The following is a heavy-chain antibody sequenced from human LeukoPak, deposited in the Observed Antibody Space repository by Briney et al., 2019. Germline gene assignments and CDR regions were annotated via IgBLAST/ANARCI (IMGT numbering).Heavy chain of an antibody. CDR1: GFTFSDYY. CDR3: ARALDRGSYAIDY. CDR2: ISSSGSTI. Sequence: GRSLRLSCAASGFTFSDYYMSWIRQAPGKGLEWVSYISSSGSTIYYADSVKGRFTISRDNAKNSLYLQMNSLRAEDTAVYYCARALDRGSYAIDYWGQGTLVTVPS. V-gene: IGHV3-11*01. J-gene: IGHJ4*02. D-gene: IGHD1-26*01.